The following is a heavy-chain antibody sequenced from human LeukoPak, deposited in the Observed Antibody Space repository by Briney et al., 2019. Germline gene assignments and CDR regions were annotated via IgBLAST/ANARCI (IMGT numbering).Heavy chain of an antibody. CDR2: INSDGSST. CDR1: GFSLSNYW. J-gene: IGHJ4*02. Sequence: GGSLRLSCAASGFSLSNYWMHWVRQAPGKGLVWVSQINSDGSSTSYADSVKGRFTISRDNAKNTLYLQMNSLRAEDTAVYYCARDQGIFDYWGQGTVVTVSS. V-gene: IGHV3-74*01. CDR3: ARDQGIFDY.